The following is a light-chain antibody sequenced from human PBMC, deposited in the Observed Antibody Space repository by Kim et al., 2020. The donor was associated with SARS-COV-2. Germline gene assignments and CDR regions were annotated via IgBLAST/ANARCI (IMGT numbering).Light chain of an antibody. J-gene: IGKJ1*01. CDR3: QHYNNYRT. Sequence: EIEMTQSPATLSVSEGERATLSCRASQSVSRCFAWYQQKPGEPPTLLIYEAATRASGVPTRFSGSGSGTYFTLTISSLQSDDFAYYYCQHYNNYRTFGQGTKVDIK. V-gene: IGKV3-15*01. CDR2: EAA. CDR1: QSVSRC.